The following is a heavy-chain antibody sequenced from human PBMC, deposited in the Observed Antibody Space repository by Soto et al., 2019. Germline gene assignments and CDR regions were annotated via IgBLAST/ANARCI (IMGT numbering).Heavy chain of an antibody. J-gene: IGHJ4*02. D-gene: IGHD6-19*01. CDR2: LYGIGTT. CDR1: GFIVSNKY. Sequence: EVQLVESGGGSIQSGGSLRLSCAASGFIVSNKYMTWVRQAPGKGLEWVSVLYGIGTTYYADSVKGRFTISRDSSKNTLYLQMNSLRAEDTAVYYCVQTTGWPGFDFWGQGALVTVSS. CDR3: VQTTGWPGFDF. V-gene: IGHV3-53*01.